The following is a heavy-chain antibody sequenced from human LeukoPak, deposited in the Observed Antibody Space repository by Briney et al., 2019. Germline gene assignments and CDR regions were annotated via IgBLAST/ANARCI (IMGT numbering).Heavy chain of an antibody. CDR1: GGSISSYY. CDR2: IYYRGST. D-gene: IGHD2-8*01. V-gene: IGHV4-59*01. Sequence: SSETLSLTCTVSGGSISSYYWSWIRQPPGKGLEWIGYIYYRGSTNYNPSLESRVTISVDTSKNQFSLNLRSVTAADTAVYYCARDTCSNGVCSLDYWGQGTLVTVSS. CDR3: ARDTCSNGVCSLDY. J-gene: IGHJ4*02.